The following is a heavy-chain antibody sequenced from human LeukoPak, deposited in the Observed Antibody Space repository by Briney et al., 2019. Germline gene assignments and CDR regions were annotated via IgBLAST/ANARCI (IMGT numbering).Heavy chain of an antibody. D-gene: IGHD6-6*01. J-gene: IGHJ4*02. Sequence: PSDTLSLTCTVSGGSISSYYWSWIRQPAGKGLEWIGRIYTSGSTNYNPSLKSRVTMSVDTSKNQFSLKLSSVTAADTAVYYCARGRGRGYSSSSGFGYWGQGTLVTVSS. CDR2: IYTSGST. CDR3: ARGRGRGYSSSSGFGY. CDR1: GGSISSYY. V-gene: IGHV4-4*07.